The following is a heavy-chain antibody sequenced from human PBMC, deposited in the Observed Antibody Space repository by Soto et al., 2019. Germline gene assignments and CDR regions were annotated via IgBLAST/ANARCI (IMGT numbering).Heavy chain of an antibody. Sequence: SGTLSLTCTVSGFSIVSTSYYWGCIRQRPWKGLEWIVSIYYSGSTSYNPSLKSRVTIYVDTSKNQFSLTLNSVTAADKAVYYCARSGKGDTSKVDYWDTGTLVTVSS. V-gene: IGHV4-39*01. CDR2: IYYSGST. CDR3: ARSGKGDTSKVDY. D-gene: IGHD5-18*01. CDR1: GFSIVSTSYY. J-gene: IGHJ4*02.